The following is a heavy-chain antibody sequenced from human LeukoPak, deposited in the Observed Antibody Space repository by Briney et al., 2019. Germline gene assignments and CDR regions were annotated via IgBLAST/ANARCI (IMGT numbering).Heavy chain of an antibody. J-gene: IGHJ4*02. CDR1: GYTFSSYW. CDR2: IYPSDSDT. V-gene: IGHV5-51*01. D-gene: IGHD3-22*01. Sequence: GESLKISCTVSGYTFSSYWIGWIRHLPGKGLEWVGIIYPSDSDTRYSPSFQGQVSISADKSISTAYLQWSSLKASDTAMYYCARRYYYDSSGYYSFRSYYFDYWGQGTLVTVSS. CDR3: ARRYYYDSSGYYSFRSYYFDY.